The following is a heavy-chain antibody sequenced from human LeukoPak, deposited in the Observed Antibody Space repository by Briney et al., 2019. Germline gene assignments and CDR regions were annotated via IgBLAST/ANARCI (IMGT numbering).Heavy chain of an antibody. V-gene: IGHV4-59*11. Sequence: SETLTLTCTVSGGSISSHYWTWIRQSPGKGLEWIGYISYSGSTNYNPSLKSRVTLSVDTSKNQFSLKLSSVTAADTAVHYCARDPTTVTNGFDIWGQGTTVTVSS. CDR2: ISYSGST. CDR1: GGSISSHY. J-gene: IGHJ3*02. CDR3: ARDPTTVTNGFDI. D-gene: IGHD4-17*01.